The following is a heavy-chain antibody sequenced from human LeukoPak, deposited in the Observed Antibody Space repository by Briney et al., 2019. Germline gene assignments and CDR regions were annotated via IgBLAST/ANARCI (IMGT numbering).Heavy chain of an antibody. CDR1: GFTFSDSY. Sequence: GGSLRLSCAASGFTFSDSYMSWIRQAPGKGLEYISYISSSGSTIYYADSVTGRFTLSRDNAKNSLYLQMNSLRAEDTAVYYCARVGDYMDVWGKGTTVTVSS. J-gene: IGHJ6*03. CDR3: ARVGDYMDV. V-gene: IGHV3-11*01. D-gene: IGHD3-16*01. CDR2: ISSSGSTI.